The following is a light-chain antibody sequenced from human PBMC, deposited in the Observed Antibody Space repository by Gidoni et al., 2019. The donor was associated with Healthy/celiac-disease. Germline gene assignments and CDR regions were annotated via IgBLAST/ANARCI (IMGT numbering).Light chain of an antibody. CDR2: AAS. V-gene: IGKV1-39*01. CDR3: QQSYSTWT. CDR1: QSISSY. Sequence: DIQMTQSPSSLSASVGDSVTLTCRSSQSISSYLNWYQQKPGKAPKLLIYAASSLQSGVPSRFSGSGSGTDFTLTISSLQPEDFATYYCQQSYSTWTFGQGTKVEIK. J-gene: IGKJ1*01.